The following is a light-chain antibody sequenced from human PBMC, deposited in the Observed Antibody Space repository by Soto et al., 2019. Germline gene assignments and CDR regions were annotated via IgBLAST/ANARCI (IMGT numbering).Light chain of an antibody. V-gene: IGLV2-14*01. CDR2: EVS. Sequence: QLVLTQPASVSGSPGQSITISCTGTSSDGGAYNYVSWYQQHPGKAPKLMIYEVSNRPSGVSNRFSGSKSGNTASLTISGLQAEDEADYYCSSYTSSSTLYVFGTGTKLTVL. CDR3: SSYTSSSTLYV. J-gene: IGLJ1*01. CDR1: SSDGGAYNY.